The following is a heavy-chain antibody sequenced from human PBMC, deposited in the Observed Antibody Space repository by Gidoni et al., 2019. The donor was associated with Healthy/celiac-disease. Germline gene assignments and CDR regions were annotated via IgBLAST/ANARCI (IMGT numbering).Heavy chain of an antibody. CDR1: GYTFLSYY. D-gene: IGHD3-22*01. J-gene: IGHJ5*01. CDR2: INPSGGST. Sequence: QVQLVQSGAEVKKPGAPVKVSCQPSGYTFLSYYMPWVRQAPGQGLEWMGIINPSGGSTSYAQKLQGRVTMTRDTSTSTVYMELSSLRSEDTAVYYCARDREDDSSGPFGGWFDPWGQGTLVTVSS. V-gene: IGHV1-46*01. CDR3: ARDREDDSSGPFGGWFDP.